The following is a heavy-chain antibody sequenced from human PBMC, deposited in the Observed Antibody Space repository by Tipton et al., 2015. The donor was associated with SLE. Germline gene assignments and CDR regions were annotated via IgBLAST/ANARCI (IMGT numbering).Heavy chain of an antibody. J-gene: IGHJ3*01. D-gene: IGHD6-13*01. CDR1: GGSFSDYY. Sequence: TLSLTCAVYGGSFSDYYWSWIRQPPGKGLEWIGEINHSGSTNYNPSLKSRVTISVDTSKNQFSLTVNCVTAADTAVYYCARENVAADGALDVWGQGTIVTVSS. V-gene: IGHV4-34*01. CDR3: ARENVAADGALDV. CDR2: INHSGST.